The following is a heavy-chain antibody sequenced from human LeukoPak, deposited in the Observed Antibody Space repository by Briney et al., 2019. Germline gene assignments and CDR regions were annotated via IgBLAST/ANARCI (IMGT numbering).Heavy chain of an antibody. J-gene: IGHJ4*02. CDR1: GFTFSSYT. D-gene: IGHD6-13*01. V-gene: IGHV3-48*01. CDR2: ISSSSSTI. Sequence: GGSLRLSCAASGFTFSSYTMNWVRQAPGKGLEWVSYISSSSSTIYYADSVKGRFTISRDNANNSLYLQMNSLRAEDTAVYYCASPAAAGTPYWGQGTLVTVSS. CDR3: ASPAAAGTPY.